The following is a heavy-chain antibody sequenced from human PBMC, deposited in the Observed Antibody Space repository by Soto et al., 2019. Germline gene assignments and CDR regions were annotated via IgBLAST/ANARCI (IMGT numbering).Heavy chain of an antibody. V-gene: IGHV5-10-1*01. CDR1: GYSFTSYW. Sequence: PGESLKISGKGSGYSFTSYWISWVRQMPGKGLEWMGRIDPSDSYTNYSPSFQGHVTISADKSISTAYLQWSSLKASDTAMYYCAALTMRARGYYYGMDVWGQGTTVTVSS. CDR2: IDPSDSYT. J-gene: IGHJ6*02. CDR3: AALTMRARGYYYGMDV. D-gene: IGHD3-22*01.